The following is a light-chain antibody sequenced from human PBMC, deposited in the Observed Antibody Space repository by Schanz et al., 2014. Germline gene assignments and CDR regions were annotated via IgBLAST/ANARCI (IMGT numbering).Light chain of an antibody. CDR1: QSVSTN. CDR2: RAS. Sequence: EIVMTQSPATLSVSPGERATLSCRASQSVSTNLAWYQQKPGQAPRLVIHRASNRAGGIPDRFSGSGSETDFTLTISRLETEDFAVYYCHQYGNSPKTFGQGTKLKIK. CDR3: HQYGNSPKT. J-gene: IGKJ2*01. V-gene: IGKV3D-15*01.